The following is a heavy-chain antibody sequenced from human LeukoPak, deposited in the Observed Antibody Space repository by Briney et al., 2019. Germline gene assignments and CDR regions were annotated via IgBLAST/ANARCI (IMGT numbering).Heavy chain of an antibody. D-gene: IGHD3-22*01. Sequence: PSETLSLTCTVSGGSISSSSYYWGWIRQPPGKGLEWIGSIYYSGSPYYNPSLKSRVTISVDTSKNQFSLKLSSVTAADTAVYYCARHSHYYESRDSLAYWGQGTLVTVSS. J-gene: IGHJ4*01. CDR1: GGSISSSSYY. CDR2: IYYSGSP. V-gene: IGHV4-39*01. CDR3: ARHSHYYESRDSLAY.